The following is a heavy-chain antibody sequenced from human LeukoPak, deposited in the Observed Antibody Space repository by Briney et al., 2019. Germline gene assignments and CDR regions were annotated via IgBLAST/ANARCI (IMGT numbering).Heavy chain of an antibody. J-gene: IGHJ4*02. Sequence: GGSLRLSCAASGFTFTTYWMHWVRQAPGKGLVWVSHINSDGSSTSYADSVKGRFTISRDNAKNTLYLQMNSLRAEDTAVYYCVNGVYSGSYLIYWGQGTLVTVSS. V-gene: IGHV3-74*01. D-gene: IGHD1-26*01. CDR2: INSDGSST. CDR1: GFTFTTYW. CDR3: VNGVYSGSYLIY.